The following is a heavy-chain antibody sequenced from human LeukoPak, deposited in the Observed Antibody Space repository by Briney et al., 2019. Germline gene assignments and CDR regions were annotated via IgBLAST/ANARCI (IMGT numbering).Heavy chain of an antibody. CDR3: ARVGYCSSTSCSPRKDFQH. Sequence: ASVKVSCKASGYTFTGYYMHWVRQAPGQGLEWMGWINPNSGGTNYAQKFQGRVTMTRDTSISTAYMELSRLRSDDTAVYYCARVGYCSSTSCSPRKDFQHWGQGTLVTVSS. D-gene: IGHD2-2*01. V-gene: IGHV1-2*02. CDR2: INPNSGGT. CDR1: GYTFTGYY. J-gene: IGHJ1*01.